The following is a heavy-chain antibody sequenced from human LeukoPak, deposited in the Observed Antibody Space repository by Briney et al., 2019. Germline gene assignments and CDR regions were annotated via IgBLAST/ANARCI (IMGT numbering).Heavy chain of an antibody. CDR2: IHYSGEYT. J-gene: IGHJ3*02. CDR3: AKEYARRVVFYTFEI. Sequence: GGSLRLSCSASGFTFSNYAMTWVRQAPGKGLELVSSIHYSGEYTYYADSVEGRFTISRDNSKNTLYLQMNSLRAEDTAVYYCAKEYARRVVFYTFEIWGQGLVVTVSS. CDR1: GFTFSNYA. D-gene: IGHD2-8*01. V-gene: IGHV3-23*01.